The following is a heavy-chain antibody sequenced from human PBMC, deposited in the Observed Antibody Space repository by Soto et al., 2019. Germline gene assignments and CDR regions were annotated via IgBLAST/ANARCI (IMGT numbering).Heavy chain of an antibody. Sequence: QVQLVQSGAEVKKPGASVKVSCKASGYTFTSYSISWVRQAPGQGLEWMGWISAYNGNTNYAQKLQGRVTMTTDTSTSTAYMELRSLRSDDTAVYYCARATRRRDMVRGVNVYDYWGQGTLVTVSS. V-gene: IGHV1-18*01. CDR1: GYTFTSYS. CDR2: ISAYNGNT. CDR3: ARATRRRDMVRGVNVYDY. J-gene: IGHJ4*02. D-gene: IGHD3-10*01.